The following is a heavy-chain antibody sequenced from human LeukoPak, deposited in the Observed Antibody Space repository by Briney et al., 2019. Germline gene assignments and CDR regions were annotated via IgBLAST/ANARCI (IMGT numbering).Heavy chain of an antibody. CDR3: ARSSGTGTFSY. CDR2: VYYGRSP. D-gene: IGHD6-25*01. CDR1: SDSISRSTYY. V-gene: IGHV4-39*02. J-gene: IGHJ4*02. Sequence: SETLSLTCTVSSDSISRSTYYWACIRQPPGKGLEWIGSVYYGRSPYFNPSLESRATISVDTSKNHFSLKMSSVTAAGTVVYYCARSSGTGTFSYWGQGTLVTVSS.